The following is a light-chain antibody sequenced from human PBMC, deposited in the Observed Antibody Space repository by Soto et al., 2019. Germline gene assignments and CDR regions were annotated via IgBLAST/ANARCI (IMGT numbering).Light chain of an antibody. V-gene: IGKV3-11*01. CDR3: QQRSSWPLT. Sequence: EIVLTQSPATLSLSPGERATLSCRASQSVSSSLAWYQQKPGQAPRLLIYDASNRATGIPDRFSGSGSGTDFTITISSLEPEDFAVYYCQQRSSWPLTFGGGTKVEIK. CDR1: QSVSSS. J-gene: IGKJ4*01. CDR2: DAS.